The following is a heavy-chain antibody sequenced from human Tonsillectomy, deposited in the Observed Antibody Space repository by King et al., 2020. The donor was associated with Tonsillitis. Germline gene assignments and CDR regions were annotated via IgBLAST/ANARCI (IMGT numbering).Heavy chain of an antibody. Sequence: VQLVESGGGVVQPGRSLILSCAASGFTLSSYGTHWVRQAPGKGLEWVAVIWYGGSNKYYADSVKGRFTISRDNSKNTVYLQMNRLRAGDTAVYYCARDNGYFDYWGQGTLVSVSS. CDR3: ARDNGYFDY. J-gene: IGHJ4*02. D-gene: IGHD2-8*01. V-gene: IGHV3-33*08. CDR2: IWYGGSNK. CDR1: GFTLSSYG.